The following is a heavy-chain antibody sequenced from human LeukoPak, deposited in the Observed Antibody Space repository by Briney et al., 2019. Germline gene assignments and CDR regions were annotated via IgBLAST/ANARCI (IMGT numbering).Heavy chain of an antibody. J-gene: IGHJ6*02. D-gene: IGHD1/OR15-1a*01. V-gene: IGHV6-1*01. CDR1: GDSVSTTTSI. CDR3: ARRRPANNVVDV. CDR2: TYYRSKWNY. Sequence: SQTLSLTFAISGDSVSTTTSIWNWIRQSPSRGLEWLGRTYYRSKWNYDYADSVKSRITIRPDTSENQFSLQLQFVTPEDSAVYYCARRRPANNVVDVWGQGTTVTVSS.